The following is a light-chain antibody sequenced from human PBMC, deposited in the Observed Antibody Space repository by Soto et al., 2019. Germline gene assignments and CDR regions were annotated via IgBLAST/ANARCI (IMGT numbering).Light chain of an antibody. CDR1: QSVRRNY. Sequence: EILLTQSPCTLSLSPGERATLSCWASQSVRRNYLAWYQQKVGHAPSLLIYGASSRAAGIPDRLSGSGSGTDFTLTISRLEPEDFAVYYCQQYGSSGTFGQGTKVDIK. V-gene: IGKV3-20*01. CDR3: QQYGSSGT. J-gene: IGKJ1*01. CDR2: GAS.